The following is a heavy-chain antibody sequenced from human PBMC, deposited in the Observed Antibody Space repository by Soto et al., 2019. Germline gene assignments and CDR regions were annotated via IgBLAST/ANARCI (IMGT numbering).Heavy chain of an antibody. CDR3: IKSSRVGMRAFDI. CDR1: GVTFSSYA. CDR2: ISGSGGST. Sequence: EVQLLESGGGLVQPGGSLRLSCAAFGVTFSSYAMSWVRQAPGKGLEWVSAISGSGGSTYYADSVKGRFTISRDNSKNTLYLQMNSLRAEDTAVYYGIKSSRVGMRAFDIWGQWTMVTVSS. V-gene: IGHV3-23*01. D-gene: IGHD1-26*01. J-gene: IGHJ3*02.